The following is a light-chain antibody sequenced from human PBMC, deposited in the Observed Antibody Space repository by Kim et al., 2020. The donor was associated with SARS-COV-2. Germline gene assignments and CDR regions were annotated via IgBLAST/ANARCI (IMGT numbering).Light chain of an antibody. V-gene: IGLV2-18*02. Sequence: GQSVTTPCTGRKRDVGSYGRVSGYQKTAGTAPKLMIYEVNKRPSGVPDRFSGAKSGNTASLTISGLQAEDEADYYCASYTSSSTWVFGGGTQLTVL. J-gene: IGLJ3*02. CDR1: KRDVGSYGR. CDR2: EVN. CDR3: ASYTSSSTWV.